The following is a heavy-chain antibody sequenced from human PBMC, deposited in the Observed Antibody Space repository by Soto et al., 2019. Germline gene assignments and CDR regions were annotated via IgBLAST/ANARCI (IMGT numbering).Heavy chain of an antibody. Sequence: QVQLVQSGAEVKKPGASVKVSCKASGYTFTSYDINWVRQATGQGLEWMGWMNPNSGNTGYAQKFQCXVXXXRXXSISTAYMELSSRRSEDTAVYYCARGKNTITTYDYWGQGTLVTVSS. CDR3: ARGKNTITTYDY. J-gene: IGHJ4*02. CDR2: MNPNSGNT. CDR1: GYTFTSYD. D-gene: IGHD4-4*01. V-gene: IGHV1-8*01.